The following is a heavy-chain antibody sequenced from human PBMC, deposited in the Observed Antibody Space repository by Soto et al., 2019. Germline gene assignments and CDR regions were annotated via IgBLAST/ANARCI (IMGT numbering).Heavy chain of an antibody. Sequence: QVQLVQSGAEVKKPGASVRVSCKASGYTFTSYGLSWVRQAPGQGLEWMGWISAYNGNTNYAQKLQGRVTMTTDTSTSTAYMELRSLRSADTAVYFCARDRDLAAAGTSLGYYYYMDVWGKGTTVTVSS. CDR1: GYTFTSYG. CDR3: ARDRDLAAAGTSLGYYYYMDV. CDR2: ISAYNGNT. V-gene: IGHV1-18*01. J-gene: IGHJ6*03. D-gene: IGHD6-13*01.